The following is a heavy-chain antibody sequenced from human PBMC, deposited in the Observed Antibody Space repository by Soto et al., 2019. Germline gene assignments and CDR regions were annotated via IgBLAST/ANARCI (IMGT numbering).Heavy chain of an antibody. J-gene: IGHJ6*02. Sequence: QVQLVESGGGVVQPGRSLRLSCAASGFTFSSYGMHWVRQAPGKGLEWVAVISYDGSNKYYADSVKGRFTISRDNSKNTLYLQMNSLRAEDTAVYYCAKLPHYSNYGSYYYYGMDVWGQGTTVTVSS. CDR2: ISYDGSNK. D-gene: IGHD4-4*01. V-gene: IGHV3-30*18. CDR3: AKLPHYSNYGSYYYYGMDV. CDR1: GFTFSSYG.